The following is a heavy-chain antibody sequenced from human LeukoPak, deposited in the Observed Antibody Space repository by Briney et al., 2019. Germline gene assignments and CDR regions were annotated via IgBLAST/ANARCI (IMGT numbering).Heavy chain of an antibody. D-gene: IGHD3-9*01. CDR2: ISYDGSNK. J-gene: IGHJ3*02. V-gene: IGHV3-30-3*02. CDR1: GFTFSSYA. CDR3: AKPPTGYFDAFDI. Sequence: GRSLRLSCAASGFTFSSYAMHWVRQAPGKGLEWVAVISYDGSNKYYADSVKGRFTISRDNSKNTLYLQMNSLRAEDTAVYYCAKPPTGYFDAFDIWGQGTMVTVSS.